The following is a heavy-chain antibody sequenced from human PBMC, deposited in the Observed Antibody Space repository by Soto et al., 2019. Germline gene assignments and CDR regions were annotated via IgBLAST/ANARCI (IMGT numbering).Heavy chain of an antibody. CDR3: AASIFYYGMDV. CDR1: GYTFTNYW. Sequence: GESLKISCKGSGYTFTNYWIGWVRQMPGKGLEWMGIIYPGDSDTKYNPSFQGQVTISAAKSITTTYLRWTSLKASDTAIYYCAASIFYYGMDVWGQGTTVTVSS. CDR2: IYPGDSDT. J-gene: IGHJ6*02. V-gene: IGHV5-51*01.